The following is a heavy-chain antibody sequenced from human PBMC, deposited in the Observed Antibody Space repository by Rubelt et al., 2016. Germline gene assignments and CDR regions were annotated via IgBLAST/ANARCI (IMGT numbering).Heavy chain of an antibody. CDR1: GGSFNDYY. J-gene: IGHJ4*02. D-gene: IGHD1-26*01. CDR2: IYYSGST. Sequence: QVQLQQWGAGLLKPSETLSLTCAVYGGSFNDYYWSWIRRPPGKGLEWIGYIYYSGSTYYNPSLKSRVTISVDTSKNQFSLKVYSVTAADTAGYYCARTYRYYSDYWGQGTLVTVSS. CDR3: ARTYRYYSDY. V-gene: IGHV4-34*01.